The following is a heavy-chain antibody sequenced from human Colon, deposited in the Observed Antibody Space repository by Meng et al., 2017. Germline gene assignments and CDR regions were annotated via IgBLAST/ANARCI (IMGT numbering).Heavy chain of an antibody. Sequence: GQRQGSDPGLGEPSGTLSLTCPVSGASISSSNWWSWVRQPPGKGLEWIGEIYHSGSTNYNPSLKSRVTISVDKSKNQFSLKLSSVTAADTAVYYCASFPPPGKQWLVTDYWGQGTLVTVSS. J-gene: IGHJ4*02. CDR1: GASISSSNW. CDR2: IYHSGST. CDR3: ASFPPPGKQWLVTDY. V-gene: IGHV4-4*02. D-gene: IGHD6-19*01.